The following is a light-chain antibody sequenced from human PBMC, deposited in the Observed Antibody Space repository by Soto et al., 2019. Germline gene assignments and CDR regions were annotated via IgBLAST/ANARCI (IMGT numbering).Light chain of an antibody. CDR1: QGISNY. Sequence: DIQMTQSPSSLSASVGDRVTITCRASQGISNYLAWYQQKPGQVPKLLIYAASTWQSGVPSRFSGSGAGTVFTLTISSLHAEDVVTYYCQKYNSAPRITFGPGTKVDIK. V-gene: IGKV1-27*01. CDR3: QKYNSAPRIT. CDR2: AAS. J-gene: IGKJ3*01.